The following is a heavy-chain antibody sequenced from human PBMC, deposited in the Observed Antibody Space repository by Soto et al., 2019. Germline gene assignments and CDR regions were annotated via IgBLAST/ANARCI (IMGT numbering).Heavy chain of an antibody. D-gene: IGHD3-16*02. CDR1: GYTFTSYD. CDR2: MNPNSGNT. CDR3: ARREAESIVWGSYRYYYYYYMDV. Sequence: ASVKVSCKASGYTFTSYDINWVRQATGQGLEWMGWMNPNSGNTGYAQKFQGRVTMTRNTSISTAYMELSSLRSEDTAVYYCARREAESIVWGSYRYYYYYYMDVWGKGTTVTVSS. J-gene: IGHJ6*03. V-gene: IGHV1-8*01.